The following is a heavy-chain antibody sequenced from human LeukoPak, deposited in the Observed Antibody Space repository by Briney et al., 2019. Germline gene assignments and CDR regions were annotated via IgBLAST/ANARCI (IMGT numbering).Heavy chain of an antibody. CDR1: GFTFSSYW. J-gene: IGHJ4*02. CDR2: IKQDGSEK. CDR3: ARVFYYGSGSYQFDY. V-gene: IGHV3-7*01. Sequence: GGSLRLSCAASGFTFSSYWMSGVGQAPGRGREWVANIKQDGSEKYYVDSVKGRFTISRENAKNLLYLQMNGQRAEETSVYYRARVFYYGSGSYQFDYWGQGTLVTVSS. D-gene: IGHD3-10*01.